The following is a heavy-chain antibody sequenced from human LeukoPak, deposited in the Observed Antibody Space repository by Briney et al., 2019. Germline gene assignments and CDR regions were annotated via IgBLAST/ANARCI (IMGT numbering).Heavy chain of an antibody. D-gene: IGHD3-16*02. CDR1: GGSISSGGNY. CDR3: ARVEVIGSTRYFDY. V-gene: IGHV4-31*03. CDR2: IYYVGNT. J-gene: IGHJ4*02. Sequence: TLSLTCTVSGGSISSGGNYWSWLRQLPGKGLEWIGYIYYVGNTNYNPSPKSRLSMSVDTSKNQFSLSLTSVTAADTAVYYCARVEVIGSTRYFDYWGQGAMVSVSS.